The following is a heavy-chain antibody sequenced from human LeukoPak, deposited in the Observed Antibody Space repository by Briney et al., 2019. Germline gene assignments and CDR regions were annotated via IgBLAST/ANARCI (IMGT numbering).Heavy chain of an antibody. CDR1: GFTFSSYS. Sequence: GGSLRLSCAASGFTFSSYSMNWVRQAPGKGLEWIAAISTTSGNIYYADSVKGRFTISRDNAKNSLYLQMNSLRVEDTALYYCARRAPSHDFDDWGQGTLVTVSS. CDR2: ISTTSGNI. J-gene: IGHJ4*02. CDR3: ARRAPSHDFDD. V-gene: IGHV3-21*01.